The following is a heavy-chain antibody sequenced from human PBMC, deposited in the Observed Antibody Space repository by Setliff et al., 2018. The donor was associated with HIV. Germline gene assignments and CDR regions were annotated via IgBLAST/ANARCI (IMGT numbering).Heavy chain of an antibody. V-gene: IGHV1-2*06. D-gene: IGHD1-26*01. CDR2: INPNSGHT. CDR1: GYTFTGYY. CDR3: ARDFFGQRVGATLGY. Sequence: ASVKVSCKASGYTFTGYYIHWVRQAPGQGLEWMGRINPNSGHTNYAQKFQGRVTMTRDTSISTAYMELSRLRSDDTAVYYCARDFFGQRVGATLGYWGQGTLVTVSS. J-gene: IGHJ4*02.